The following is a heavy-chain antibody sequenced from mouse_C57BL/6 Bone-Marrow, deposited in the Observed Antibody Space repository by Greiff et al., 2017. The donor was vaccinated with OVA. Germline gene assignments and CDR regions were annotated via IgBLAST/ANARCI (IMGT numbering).Heavy chain of an antibody. D-gene: IGHD2-2*01. CDR2: IRLKSDNYAT. CDR1: GFTFSNYW. J-gene: IGHJ3*01. CDR3: TYGLFAY. V-gene: IGHV6-3*01. Sequence: EVKLMESGGGLVQPGGSMKLSCVASGFTFSNYWMNWVRQSPEKGLEWVAQIRLKSDNYATHYAESVKGRFTISRDDSKSSVYLQMNNLRAEDTVIYYCTYGLFAYWGQGTLVTVSA.